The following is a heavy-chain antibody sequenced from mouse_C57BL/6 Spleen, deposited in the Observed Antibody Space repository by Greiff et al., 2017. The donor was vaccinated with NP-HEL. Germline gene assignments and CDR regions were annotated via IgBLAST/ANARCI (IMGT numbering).Heavy chain of an antibody. Sequence: DVQLQESGAELVRPGASVKLSCTASGFNIKDDYMHWVKQRPEQGLEWIGWIDPENGDTEYASKFQGKATITADTSSNTAYLQLSSLTSEDTAVYYCTRAIGLRDYFDYWGQGTTLTVSS. CDR1: GFNIKDDY. J-gene: IGHJ2*01. CDR3: TRAIGLRDYFDY. D-gene: IGHD3-1*01. CDR2: IDPENGDT. V-gene: IGHV14-4*01.